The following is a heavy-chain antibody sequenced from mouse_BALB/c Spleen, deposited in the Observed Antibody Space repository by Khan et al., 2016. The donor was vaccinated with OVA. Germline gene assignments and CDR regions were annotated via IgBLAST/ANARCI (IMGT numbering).Heavy chain of an antibody. D-gene: IGHD1-1*01. CDR3: ARLAYYYDSEGFAY. Sequence: VQLKESGGDLVKPEGSLKLSCAASGFTFSTYGMSWVRQTPDKRLEWVATISSGGSYTYYPDSVQGRFTISRDHAKNTLYLQMSSLKSEDTAMFYCARLAYYYDSEGFAYWGQGTLVTVSA. CDR2: ISSGGSYT. V-gene: IGHV5-6*01. CDR1: GFTFSTYG. J-gene: IGHJ3*01.